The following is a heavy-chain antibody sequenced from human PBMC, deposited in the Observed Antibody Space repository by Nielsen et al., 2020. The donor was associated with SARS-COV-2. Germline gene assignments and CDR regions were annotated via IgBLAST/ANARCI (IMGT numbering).Heavy chain of an antibody. CDR1: GFTFSTYS. J-gene: IGHJ4*02. CDR3: ARDARGYYGFDFVFDY. V-gene: IGHV3-30*03. CDR2: ILDDGSNA. Sequence: GESLKISCAASGFTFSTYSMNWVRQTPGKGLEWVAAILDDGSNAYSGDSVKGRFTVSRDNSKNTLYLQMTDLRTEDTAVYFCARDARGYYGFDFVFDYWGQGSLVTVSS. D-gene: IGHD5-12*01.